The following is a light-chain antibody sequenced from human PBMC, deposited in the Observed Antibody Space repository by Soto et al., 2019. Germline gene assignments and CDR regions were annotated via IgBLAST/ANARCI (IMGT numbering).Light chain of an antibody. CDR2: GAS. CDR3: QQRSNWPPWT. V-gene: IGKV3D-20*02. Sequence: EIVLTQSPGTLSLSPGERATLSCRASQSVSSSYLAWYQQKPGQAPRLLIYGASNRATGIPARFSGSGSGTDFTLTISSLEPEDFAVYYCQQRSNWPPWTFGQGTRLEI. CDR1: QSVSSSY. J-gene: IGKJ5*01.